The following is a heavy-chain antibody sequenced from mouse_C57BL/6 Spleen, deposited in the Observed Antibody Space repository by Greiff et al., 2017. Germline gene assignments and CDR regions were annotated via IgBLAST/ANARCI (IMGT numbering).Heavy chain of an antibody. J-gene: IGHJ2*01. CDR1: GYTFTDHT. D-gene: IGHD2-1*01. Sequence: QVQLKESDAALVNPGASVKISCKVSGYTFTDHTIHWMKQRPEQGLAWIGYIYPRDGSTKYNEKFKGKATLTADKSSSTAYMQLNSLTSEDSAVYFCARKVYGNYGFDYWGQGTTLTVSS. CDR2: IYPRDGST. V-gene: IGHV1-78*01. CDR3: ARKVYGNYGFDY.